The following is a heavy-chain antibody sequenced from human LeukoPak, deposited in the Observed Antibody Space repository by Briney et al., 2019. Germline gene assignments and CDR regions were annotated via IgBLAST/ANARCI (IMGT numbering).Heavy chain of an antibody. CDR2: IDPNSGGT. J-gene: IGHJ4*02. V-gene: IGHV1-2*06. Sequence: ASVKVSCKTSGYTFTDYFMHWVRQAPGQELEWLGRIDPNSGGTNYPQKFQGTVTMTRDTSISTVYMELSRLRSDDTAMYYCARDHCGGDSCLGYWGQGTLVTVSS. CDR1: GYTFTDYF. D-gene: IGHD2-21*01. CDR3: ARDHCGGDSCLGY.